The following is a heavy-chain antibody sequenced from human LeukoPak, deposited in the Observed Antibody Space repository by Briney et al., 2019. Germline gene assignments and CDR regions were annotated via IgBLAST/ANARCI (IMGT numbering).Heavy chain of an antibody. J-gene: IGHJ3*02. D-gene: IGHD2-15*01. V-gene: IGHV1-8*01. CDR3: ASSVPDCSGGSCYPHDAFDI. CDR1: GYTFTSYD. Sequence: GASVKVSCKASGYTFTSYDINWVRQATGQGLEWMGLMNPNSGNTGYAQKFQGRVTMTRNTSISTAYMELSSLRSEDTAVYYCASSVPDCSGGSCYPHDAFDIWGQGTMVTVSS. CDR2: MNPNSGNT.